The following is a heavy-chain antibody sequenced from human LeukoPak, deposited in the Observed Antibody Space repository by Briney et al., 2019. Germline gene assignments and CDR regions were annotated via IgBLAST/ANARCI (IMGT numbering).Heavy chain of an antibody. V-gene: IGHV4-34*01. D-gene: IGHD3-10*01. Sequence: PSETLSLTCAVYGGSFSGYYWSWIRQPPGKGLEWIGEINHSGGTNYNPSLKSRVTISVDTSKNQFSLKLSSVTAADTAVYYCARGPLDYYGSGSYYNGSPLFDYWGQGTLVTVSS. J-gene: IGHJ4*02. CDR3: ARGPLDYYGSGSYYNGSPLFDY. CDR2: INHSGGT. CDR1: GGSFSGYY.